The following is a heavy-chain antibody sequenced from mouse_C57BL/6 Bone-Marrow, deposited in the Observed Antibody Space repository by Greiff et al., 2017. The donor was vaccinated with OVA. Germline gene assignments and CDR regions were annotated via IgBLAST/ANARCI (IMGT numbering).Heavy chain of an antibody. D-gene: IGHD1-1*01. CDR1: GYTFTDYY. CDR3: ARVLYYGSSYWYFDV. Sequence: QVQLKQSGPELVKPGASVKISCKASGYTFTDYYINWVKQRPGQGLEWIGWIFPGSGSTYYNEKFKGKATLTVDKSSSTAYMLLSSLTSEDSAVYFCARVLYYGSSYWYFDVWGTGTTVTVSS. V-gene: IGHV1-75*01. J-gene: IGHJ1*03. CDR2: IFPGSGST.